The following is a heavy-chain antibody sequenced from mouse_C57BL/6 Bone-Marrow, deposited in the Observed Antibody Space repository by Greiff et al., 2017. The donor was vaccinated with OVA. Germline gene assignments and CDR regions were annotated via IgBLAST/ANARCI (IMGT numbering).Heavy chain of an antibody. CDR1: GYSITSGYY. J-gene: IGHJ3*01. V-gene: IGHV3-6*01. D-gene: IGHD1-1*01. Sequence: EVQLQQSGPGLVKPSQSLSLTCSVTGYSITSGYYWNWIRQFPGNKLEWMGYISYDGSNNYNPSLKNRISITRDTSKNQFFLKLNSVTTEDTATYYCARKGSTVVPVTAYWGQGTLVTVSA. CDR3: ARKGSTVVPVTAY. CDR2: ISYDGSN.